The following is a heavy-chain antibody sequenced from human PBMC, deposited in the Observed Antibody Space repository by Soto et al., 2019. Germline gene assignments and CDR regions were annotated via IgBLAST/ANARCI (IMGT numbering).Heavy chain of an antibody. V-gene: IGHV3-21*01. D-gene: IGHD4-17*01. Sequence: VQLVESGGGLVKPGGSLRLSCAASGFTFSSYSMNWVRQAPGKGLEWVSSISSSSSYIYYADSVKGRFTISRDNAKNSLYLQMNSLRAEDTAVYYCARGVTTEEYYFDYWGQGTLVTVSS. CDR2: ISSSSSYI. J-gene: IGHJ4*02. CDR3: ARGVTTEEYYFDY. CDR1: GFTFSSYS.